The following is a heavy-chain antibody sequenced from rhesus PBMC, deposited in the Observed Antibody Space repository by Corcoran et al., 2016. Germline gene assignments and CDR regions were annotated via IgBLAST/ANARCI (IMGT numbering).Heavy chain of an antibody. CDR2: IYGRGSST. CDR3: ASDHRYSGSFDY. V-gene: IGHV4-169*02. J-gene: IGHJ4*01. D-gene: IGHD6-25*01. CDR1: GGSISSSY. Sequence: QLQLQELGPGLVKPSETLSVTCAVSGGSISSSYGSWIRQAPGKGLEWIGYIYGRGSSTTYNPSLKSRVTLSVDASKNQLSLKLSSVTAADTAVYYCASDHRYSGSFDYWGQGVLVTVSS.